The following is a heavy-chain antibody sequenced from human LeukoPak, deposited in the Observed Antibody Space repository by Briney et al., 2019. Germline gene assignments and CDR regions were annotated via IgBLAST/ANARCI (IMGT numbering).Heavy chain of an antibody. V-gene: IGHV3-30*18. CDR1: GFTFSSYG. CDR2: ISYDGSNK. CDR3: AKLHTGTTPGDY. J-gene: IGHJ4*02. D-gene: IGHD1-1*01. Sequence: GGSLRLSCAASGFTFSSYGMHWVRQAPGKGLEWVAVISYDGSNKYYADSVKGRFTISRDNSKNTLYLQMDSLRAEDTAVYYCAKLHTGTTPGDYWGQGTLVTVSS.